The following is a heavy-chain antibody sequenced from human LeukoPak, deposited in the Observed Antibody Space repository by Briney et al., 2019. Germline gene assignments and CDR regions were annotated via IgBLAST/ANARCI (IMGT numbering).Heavy chain of an antibody. Sequence: GGSLRLSCAASGFTFSSYEMNWVRQAPGKGLEWVSYISSSGSTIYYADSVKGRFTISRDNAKNSLYLQMNSLRAEDTAVYYCARDPRRYSSSSLPYYFDYWGQGTLVTVSS. CDR3: ARDPRRYSSSSLPYYFDY. V-gene: IGHV3-48*03. CDR2: ISSSGSTI. CDR1: GFTFSSYE. J-gene: IGHJ4*02. D-gene: IGHD6-6*01.